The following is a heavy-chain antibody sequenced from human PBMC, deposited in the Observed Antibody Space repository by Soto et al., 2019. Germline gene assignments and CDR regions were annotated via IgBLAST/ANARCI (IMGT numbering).Heavy chain of an antibody. Sequence: SETLSLTCTVSGGSISSGGYSWSWIRQPPGKGLEWIGYIYHSGSTYYNPSLKSRVTISVDRSKNQFSLKLSSVTAADTAVYYCARGLYYYDSSGFDYWGQGTLVTVSS. D-gene: IGHD3-22*01. CDR3: ARGLYYYDSSGFDY. J-gene: IGHJ4*02. V-gene: IGHV4-30-2*01. CDR1: GGSISSGGYS. CDR2: IYHSGST.